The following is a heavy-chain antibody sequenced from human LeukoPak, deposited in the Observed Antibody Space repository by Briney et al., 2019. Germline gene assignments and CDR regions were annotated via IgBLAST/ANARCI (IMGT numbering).Heavy chain of an antibody. CDR3: ARDSHIAGVAYYFDY. D-gene: IGHD6-13*01. CDR1: GYTFSAYG. CDR2: ISAYSGNT. J-gene: IGHJ4*02. V-gene: IGHV1-18*01. Sequence: GASVKVSCKASGYTFSAYGISWVRHAPGQGLEWMGYISAYSGNTNYAQKLQGRVTMTTDTSTSTAYMELRSLRSDDTAVYYCARDSHIAGVAYYFDYWGQGTLVTVSS.